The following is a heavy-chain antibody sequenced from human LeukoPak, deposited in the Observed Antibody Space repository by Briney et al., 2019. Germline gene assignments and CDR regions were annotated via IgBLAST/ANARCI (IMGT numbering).Heavy chain of an antibody. J-gene: IGHJ4*02. Sequence: SETLSLTCTVSGGSISSSSYYWGWIRQPPGKGLEWIGSISYSGSTYYNPTLKSRVTISVDTSKNQFSLKLSSVTAADTAVYYCARSVDSLLNFDYWGQGTLVTVSS. CDR1: GGSISSSSYY. CDR3: ARSVDSLLNFDY. D-gene: IGHD3-22*01. V-gene: IGHV4-39*01. CDR2: ISYSGST.